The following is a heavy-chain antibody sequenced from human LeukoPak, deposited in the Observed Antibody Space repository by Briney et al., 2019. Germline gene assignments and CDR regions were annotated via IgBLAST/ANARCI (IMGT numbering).Heavy chain of an antibody. CDR2: ISAYNGNT. CDR3: ARGDTMIRGLGWFDP. Sequence: ASVKVSCKASGYTFTSYGISWVRQAPGQGLEWMGWISAYNGNTNYAQKFQGRVTMTRDMSTSTVYMELSSLRSEDTAVYYCARGDTMIRGLGWFDPWGQGTLVTVSS. J-gene: IGHJ5*02. D-gene: IGHD3-10*01. CDR1: GYTFTSYG. V-gene: IGHV1-18*01.